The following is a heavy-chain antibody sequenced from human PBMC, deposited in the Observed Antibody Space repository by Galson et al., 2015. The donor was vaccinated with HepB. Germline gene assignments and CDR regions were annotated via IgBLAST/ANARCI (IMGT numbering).Heavy chain of an antibody. Sequence: SLRLSCAASGFTFSSYWMSWVRQAPGKGLEWVANIKQDGSQKHYVDSVKGRFTISRDNAKNSLYLQMNSLRAEDTAVYYCARGGTRDDAFDIWGQGTMVTVSS. CDR2: IKQDGSQK. D-gene: IGHD1-1*01. CDR1: GFTFSSYW. V-gene: IGHV3-7*03. CDR3: ARGGTRDDAFDI. J-gene: IGHJ3*02.